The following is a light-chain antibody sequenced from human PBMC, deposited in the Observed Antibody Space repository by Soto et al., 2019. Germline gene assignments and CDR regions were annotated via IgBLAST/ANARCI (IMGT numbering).Light chain of an antibody. J-gene: IGLJ2*01. CDR3: CSYSGSSTIVV. CDR1: SSDVGAYNF. Sequence: QSVLTQPASVSGSPGQSITISCTGTSSDVGAYNFVSWYQQHPGKAPRLMIFDVDNRPSGVSTRFSGSKSGNTASLTISGLQAEDEADYYCCSYSGSSTIVVFGGGTKLTVL. V-gene: IGLV2-14*03. CDR2: DVD.